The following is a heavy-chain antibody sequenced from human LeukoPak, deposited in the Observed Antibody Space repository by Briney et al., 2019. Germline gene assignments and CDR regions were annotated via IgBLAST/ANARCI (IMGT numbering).Heavy chain of an antibody. CDR3: ARVDSSSSSDY. CDR2: INWNGGST. Sequence: GGSLRLSCAASGFTFDDYGMSWVRQAPGKGLEWVSGINWNGGSTGYADSVKGRFTISRDNAMNSLYLQMNSLRAEDTALYYCARVDSSSSSDYWGQGTLVTVSS. J-gene: IGHJ4*02. CDR1: GFTFDDYG. V-gene: IGHV3-20*04. D-gene: IGHD6-6*01.